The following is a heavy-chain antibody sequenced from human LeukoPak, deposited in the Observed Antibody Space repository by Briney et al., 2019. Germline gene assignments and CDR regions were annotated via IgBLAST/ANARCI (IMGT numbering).Heavy chain of an antibody. Sequence: GGSLKLSCAASGLTFSGSAIHWVWQSSGKGLEWVGHIDKKDNFYATTSAASVTGRFTISRDDSKNTAYLRMNSLKTEDTALYYCTTDSGPYNWLDPWGQGTLVTVSS. J-gene: IGHJ5*02. V-gene: IGHV3-73*01. CDR2: IDKKDNFYAT. D-gene: IGHD1-26*01. CDR1: GLTFSGSA. CDR3: TTDSGPYNWLDP.